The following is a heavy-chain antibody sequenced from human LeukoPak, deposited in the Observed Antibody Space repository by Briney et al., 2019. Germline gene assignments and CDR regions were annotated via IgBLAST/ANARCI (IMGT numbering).Heavy chain of an antibody. CDR1: GFTFNSYA. J-gene: IGHJ4*02. V-gene: IGHV3-23*01. CDR3: AKDTPLIRSPNYFDY. Sequence: PGGSLRLSCTVSGFTFNSYAMSWVRQAPGKGLEWVSSISGNGDDTYHADSVKGRFTISRDNSKNTLYLQMNSLRAEDTAVYYCAKDTPLIRSPNYFDYWGQGTLVTVSS. CDR2: ISGNGDDT.